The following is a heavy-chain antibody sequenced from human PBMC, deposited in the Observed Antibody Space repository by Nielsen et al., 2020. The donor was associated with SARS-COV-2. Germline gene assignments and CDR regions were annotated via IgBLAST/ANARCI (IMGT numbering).Heavy chain of an antibody. CDR3: AKDSAPDTAMARMGYYYYYYMDV. D-gene: IGHD5-18*01. CDR2: ISYDGSNK. Sequence: WIRQPPGKGLEWVAVISYDGSNKYYADSVKGRFTISRDNSKNTLYLQMNSLRAEDTAVYYCAKDSAPDTAMARMGYYYYYYMDVWGKGTTVTVSS. J-gene: IGHJ6*03. V-gene: IGHV3-30*18.